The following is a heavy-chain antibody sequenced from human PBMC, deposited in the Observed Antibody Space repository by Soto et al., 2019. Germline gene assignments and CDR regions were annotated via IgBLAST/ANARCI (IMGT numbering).Heavy chain of an antibody. V-gene: IGHV3-9*01. CDR1: GFTFDDYA. CDR3: AKSQRYFDWSYYFDY. J-gene: IGHJ4*02. CDR2: ISWNSGSI. Sequence: GGSLRLSCAASGFTFDDYAMHWVRQAPGKGLEWVSGISWNSGSIGYADSVKGRFTISRDNAKNSLYLQMNSLRAEDTALYYCAKSQRYFDWSYYFDYWGQGTLVTSPQ. D-gene: IGHD3-9*01.